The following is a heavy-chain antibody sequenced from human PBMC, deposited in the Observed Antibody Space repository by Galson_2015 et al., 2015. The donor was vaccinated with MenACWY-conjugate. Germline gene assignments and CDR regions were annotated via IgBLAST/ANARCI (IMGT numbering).Heavy chain of an antibody. CDR2: INSDGSTT. J-gene: IGHJ4*02. V-gene: IGHV3-74*01. CDR1: GFTFSSYW. CDR3: ARAFTFGSNYAYRFDY. Sequence: SLRLSCAASGFTFSSYWMHWVRQAPGKGLVWVSRINSDGSTTTYADSVKGRFTISRDNAKNTLYLQMNSLRAEDTAVYYCARAFTFGSNYAYRFDYWGQGTLATVSS. D-gene: IGHD3-10*01.